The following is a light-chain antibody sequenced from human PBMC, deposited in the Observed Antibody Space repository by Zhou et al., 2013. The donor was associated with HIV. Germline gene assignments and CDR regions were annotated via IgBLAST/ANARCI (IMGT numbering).Light chain of an antibody. CDR1: QSVSTY. Sequence: EVLLTQSPATLSLSPGEGATLSCRASQSVSTYLAWYQQKPGQAPRLLIYDASNRATGIPARFSGSGSGTDFTLTISSLEPEDFAIYYCQQRSNWPLYTFGQGTKLEIK. CDR2: DAS. V-gene: IGKV3-11*01. CDR3: QQRSNWPLYT. J-gene: IGKJ2*01.